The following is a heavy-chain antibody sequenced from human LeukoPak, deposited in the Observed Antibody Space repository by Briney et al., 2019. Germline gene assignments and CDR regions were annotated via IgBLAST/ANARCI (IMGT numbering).Heavy chain of an antibody. D-gene: IGHD5-12*01. CDR3: ARSPLRYSGYD. CDR2: INHNGST. CDR1: GGSFSGYY. V-gene: IGHV4-34*01. J-gene: IGHJ4*02. Sequence: PSETLSLTCAVYGGSFSGYYWSWIRQPPGKGLEWIGEINHNGSTNYNPSLKSRVTISVDTSKNQFSLKLSSVTAADTAVYYCARSPLRYSGYDWGQGTLVTVSS.